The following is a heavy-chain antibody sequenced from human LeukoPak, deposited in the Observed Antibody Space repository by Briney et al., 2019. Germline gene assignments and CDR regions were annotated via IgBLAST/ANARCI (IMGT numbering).Heavy chain of an antibody. CDR3: AREPAYYDILTGYYWTHFDY. CDR2: TYTSGST. D-gene: IGHD3-9*01. J-gene: IGHJ4*02. CDR1: GGSISSGSYY. V-gene: IGHV4-61*02. Sequence: SQTLSLTCTVSGGSISSGSYYWSWIRQPAGKGLEWIGRTYTSGSTNYNPSLKSRVTISVDTSKNQFSLKLSSVTAADTAVYYCAREPAYYDILTGYYWTHFDYWGQGALVTVSS.